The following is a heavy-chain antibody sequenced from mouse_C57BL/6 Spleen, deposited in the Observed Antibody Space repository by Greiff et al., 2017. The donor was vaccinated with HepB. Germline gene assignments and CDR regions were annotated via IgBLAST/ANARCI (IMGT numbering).Heavy chain of an antibody. Sequence: DVQLQESGGGLVKPGGSLKLSCAASGFTFSDYGMHWVRQAPEKGLEWVAYISSGSSTIYYADTVKGRFTISRDNAKNTLFLQMTSLRSEDTAMYYCARREGYWYFDVWGTGTTVTVSS. CDR1: GFTFSDYG. J-gene: IGHJ1*03. CDR2: ISSGSSTI. CDR3: ARREGYWYFDV. V-gene: IGHV5-17*01.